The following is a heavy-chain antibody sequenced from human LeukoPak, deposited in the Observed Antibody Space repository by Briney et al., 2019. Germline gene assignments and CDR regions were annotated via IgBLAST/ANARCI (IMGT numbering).Heavy chain of an antibody. CDR2: IIPIFGTA. CDR1: GGTFSSYA. V-gene: IGHV1-69*13. J-gene: IGHJ4*02. CDR3: ARGFAKWLRHPGY. Sequence: ASVKVSCKASGGTFSSYAISWVRQAPGQGLEWMGGIIPIFGTANYAQKFQGRVTITADESTSTAYMELSSLRSEDTAVYYCARGFAKWLRHPGYWGQGTLVTVSS. D-gene: IGHD5-12*01.